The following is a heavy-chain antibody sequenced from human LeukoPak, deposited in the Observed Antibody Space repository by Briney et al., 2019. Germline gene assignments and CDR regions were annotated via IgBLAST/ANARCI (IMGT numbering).Heavy chain of an antibody. CDR2: IYYSGST. Sequence: SETLSLTCTVSGGSISSYYWSWIRQPPGKGLEWSGYIYYSGSTNYNPSLKSRVTISVDTSKNQFSLKLSSVTAADTAVYYCARGDYDILTGYNYYYYYGMDVWGQGTTVTVSS. V-gene: IGHV4-59*01. D-gene: IGHD3-9*01. CDR1: GGSISSYY. J-gene: IGHJ6*02. CDR3: ARGDYDILTGYNYYYYYGMDV.